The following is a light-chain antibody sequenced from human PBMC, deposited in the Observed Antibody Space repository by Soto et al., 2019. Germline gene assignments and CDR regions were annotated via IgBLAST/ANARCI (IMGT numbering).Light chain of an antibody. Sequence: QSVLTQPASVSGSPGQSITISCTGSSSDGGTYNLVSWYQQHPGKAPKLMIYEGSKRPSGVTNRFSGSKSGNTASLTISGLQAEDEADYDCCSYAGSSTFELFGGGTKLTVL. V-gene: IGLV2-23*03. CDR2: EGS. J-gene: IGLJ2*01. CDR1: SSDGGTYNL. CDR3: CSYAGSSTFEL.